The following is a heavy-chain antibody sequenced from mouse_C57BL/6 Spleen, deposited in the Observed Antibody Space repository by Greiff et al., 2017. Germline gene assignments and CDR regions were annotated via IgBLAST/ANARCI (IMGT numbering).Heavy chain of an antibody. CDR3: ARSYYYGSSYVGGAMDY. CDR2: IDPNSGGT. D-gene: IGHD1-1*01. V-gene: IGHV1-72*01. CDR1: GYTFTSYW. J-gene: IGHJ4*01. Sequence: QVQLQQPGAELVKPGASVKLSCKASGYTFTSYWMHWVKQRPGRGLEWIGRIDPNSGGTKYNEKFKSKATLTVDKPSSTAYMQLRSLTSEDSAVYYCARSYYYGSSYVGGAMDYWGQGTSVTVSS.